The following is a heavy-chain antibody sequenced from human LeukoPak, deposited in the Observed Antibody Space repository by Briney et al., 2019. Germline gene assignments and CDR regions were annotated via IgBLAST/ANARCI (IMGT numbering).Heavy chain of an antibody. CDR3: ARDPPRTATTSGGC. D-gene: IGHD4-17*01. CDR1: GYTFTGYY. CDR2: INPNSGGA. J-gene: IGHJ4*02. V-gene: IGHV1-2*02. Sequence: GASVKVSCKASGYTFTGYYMHWVRQAPGQGLEWMGWINPNSGGAIFAQKFQGRVTMTRDTSISTAYMELSGLRSDDTAVYYCARDPPRTATTSGGCWGQGTLVTISS.